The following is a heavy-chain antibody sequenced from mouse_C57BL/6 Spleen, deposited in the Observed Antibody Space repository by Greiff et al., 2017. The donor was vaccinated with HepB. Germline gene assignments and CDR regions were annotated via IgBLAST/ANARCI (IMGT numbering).Heavy chain of an antibody. V-gene: IGHV7-3*01. CDR1: GFTFTDYY. CDR3: EIYLYGYDSNYLDY. J-gene: IGHJ2*01. CDR2: IRNKANGYTT. Sequence: EVKLVESGGGLVQPGGSLSLSCAASGFTFTDYYMSWVRQPPGKALEWLGFIRNKANGYTTEYSASVKGRFTISRDNSQSILYLQMNALRAEDSATYYWEIYLYGYDSNYLDYWGQGTTLTVSS. D-gene: IGHD2-2*01.